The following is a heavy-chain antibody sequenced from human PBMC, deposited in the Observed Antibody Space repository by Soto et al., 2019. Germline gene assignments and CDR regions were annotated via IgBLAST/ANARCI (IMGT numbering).Heavy chain of an antibody. D-gene: IGHD1-26*01. CDR1: GFTFSSYS. CDR3: ARVLVGATTWQFDY. CDR2: ISSSSSYM. Sequence: EVQLVESGGGLVKPGGSLRLSCAASGFTFSSYSMNWVRQAPGKGLEWVSSISSSSSYMYYADSVKGRFTISRDNAKNSLYLQMNSLRAEDTAVYYCARVLVGATTWQFDYWGQGTLVTVSS. J-gene: IGHJ4*02. V-gene: IGHV3-21*01.